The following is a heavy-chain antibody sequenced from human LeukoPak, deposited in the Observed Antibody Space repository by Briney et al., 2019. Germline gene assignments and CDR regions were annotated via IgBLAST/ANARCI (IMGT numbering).Heavy chain of an antibody. CDR2: IYYSGST. V-gene: IGHV4-39*07. D-gene: IGHD2-2*02. CDR1: GGSISSSSYY. Sequence: PSETLSLTCTVSGGSISSSSYYWGWIRQPPGKGLEWIGSIYYSGSTYYNPSLKSRVTISVDTSKNQFSLKLSSVTAADTAVYYCARDGAYCSSTSCYRDPPYYFDYWGQGTLVTVSS. J-gene: IGHJ4*02. CDR3: ARDGAYCSSTSCYRDPPYYFDY.